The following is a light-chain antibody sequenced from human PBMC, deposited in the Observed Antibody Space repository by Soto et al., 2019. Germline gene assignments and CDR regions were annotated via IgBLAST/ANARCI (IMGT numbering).Light chain of an antibody. J-gene: IGKJ1*01. V-gene: IGKV1-5*03. CDR1: QTISSW. CDR3: QHYNSYSEA. CDR2: KAS. Sequence: DIQMTQSPSTLSASLVDRVTITCLASQTISSWLAWYQQTPGKAPKLLIYKASTLKSGVPSRFSGSGSGTEFTLTISSLQPDDFATYYCQHYNSYSEAVGQGTKV.